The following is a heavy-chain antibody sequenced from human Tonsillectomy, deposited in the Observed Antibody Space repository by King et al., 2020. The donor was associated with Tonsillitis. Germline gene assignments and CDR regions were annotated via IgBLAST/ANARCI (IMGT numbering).Heavy chain of an antibody. CDR3: ATAPCYWGRAPFDY. CDR1: GFTFNNAW. D-gene: IGHD2-21*01. CDR2: IKSKVDGGTT. J-gene: IGHJ4*02. V-gene: IGHV3-15*05. Sequence: QLVQSGGDLVNTGGSLRLSCAVSGFTFNNAWFSWVRQAPGKGLEWVGLIKSKVDGGTTDYAAPVKGRFTISRDDSRKTLYLQINSLRVEDTPVYYCATAPCYWGRAPFDYWGQGTLVTVSS.